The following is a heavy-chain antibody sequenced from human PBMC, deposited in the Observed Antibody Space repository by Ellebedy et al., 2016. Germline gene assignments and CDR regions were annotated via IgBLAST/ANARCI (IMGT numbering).Heavy chain of an antibody. CDR1: GFIFSRYD. J-gene: IGHJ6*02. CDR3: AKARSSGYDMDV. D-gene: IGHD2-2*01. CDR2: ILDDGIDK. Sequence: GESLKISXAASGFIFSRYDIHWIRQIPGEGLEWVAAILDDGIDKNYRDSVKGRFTISRDNSKNRVYLQMSSLRVEDTAVYYCAKARSSGYDMDVWGQGTTVTVSS. V-gene: IGHV3-30*02.